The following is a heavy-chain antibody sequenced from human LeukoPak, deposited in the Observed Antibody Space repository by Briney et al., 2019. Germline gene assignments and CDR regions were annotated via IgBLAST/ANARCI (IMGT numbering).Heavy chain of an antibody. V-gene: IGHV4-59*11. Sequence: SETLSLTCTVSGGSISNHYWSWIRQPPGKGLEWIGYIYYSGSTNYNPSLKSRVTISVDTSKNQFSLKLSSVTAADTAVYYCARVSITADYYYYGMDVWGQGTTVTVSS. CDR3: ARVSITADYYYYGMDV. CDR1: GGSISNHY. CDR2: IYYSGST. J-gene: IGHJ6*02.